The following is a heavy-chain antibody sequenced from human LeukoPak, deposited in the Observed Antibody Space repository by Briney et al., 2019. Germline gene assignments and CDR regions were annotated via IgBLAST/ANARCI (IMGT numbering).Heavy chain of an antibody. CDR1: GFTFSSFA. J-gene: IGHJ3*02. CDR2: ISYDGSNK. V-gene: IGHV3-30*18. D-gene: IGHD1-1*01. Sequence: PGGSLRLSCAASGFTFSSFAMGCVRQAPGEGLEWGAVISYDGSNKYYADSVKGRFTISRDNSKNTLYLQMNSLRAEDTAVYYCAKEGYNWSYDAFDIWGQGTMVTVSS. CDR3: AKEGYNWSYDAFDI.